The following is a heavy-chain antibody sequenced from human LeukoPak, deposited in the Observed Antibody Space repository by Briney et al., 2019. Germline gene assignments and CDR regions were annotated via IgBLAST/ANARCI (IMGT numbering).Heavy chain of an antibody. V-gene: IGHV3-23*01. CDR3: ARDLLRYFDWLLSDSIDY. J-gene: IGHJ4*02. D-gene: IGHD3-9*01. CDR1: GFTFSSYA. CDR2: ISGSGGST. Sequence: GGSLRLSCAASGFTFSSYAMSWVRQAPGKGLEWVSAISGSGGSTYYADSVKGRFTISRDNSKNTLYLQMNSLRAEDTAVYYCARDLLRYFDWLLSDSIDYWGQGTLVTVSS.